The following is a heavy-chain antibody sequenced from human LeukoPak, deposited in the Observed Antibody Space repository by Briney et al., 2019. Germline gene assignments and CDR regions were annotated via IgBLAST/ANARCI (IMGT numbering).Heavy chain of an antibody. CDR2: IYYSGST. CDR3: ARARGLYDSSGYPLDAFDI. Sequence: SETLSLTCTVSGGSISSADYYWSWIRQPPGKGLEWIGYIYYSGSTNYNPSLKSRATISVDTSKNQFSLKLSSVTAADTAVYYCARARGLYDSSGYPLDAFDIWGQGTMVTVSS. D-gene: IGHD3-22*01. V-gene: IGHV4-61*08. J-gene: IGHJ3*02. CDR1: GGSISSADYY.